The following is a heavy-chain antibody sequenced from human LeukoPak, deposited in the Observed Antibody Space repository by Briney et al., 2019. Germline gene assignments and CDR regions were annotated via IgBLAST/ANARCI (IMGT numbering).Heavy chain of an antibody. CDR1: GGSISSGGYS. CDR2: IYHSGST. J-gene: IGHJ4*02. V-gene: IGHV4-30-2*01. CDR3: ARVRGDSPYSFDY. D-gene: IGHD2-21*02. Sequence: PSETLSLTCAVSGGSISSGGYSWSWIRQPPGKGLEWIGYIYHSGSTYYNPSLKSRVAISEDRSKNQFSLKLSSVTAADTAVYYCARVRGDSPYSFDYWGQGTLVTVSS.